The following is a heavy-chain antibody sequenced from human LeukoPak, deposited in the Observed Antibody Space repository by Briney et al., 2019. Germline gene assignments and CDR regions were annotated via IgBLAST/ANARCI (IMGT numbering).Heavy chain of an antibody. CDR2: IRSTAYGGTT. CDR3: ARSRRVICGGPCYLFDF. D-gene: IGHD2-21*02. V-gene: IGHV3-49*03. J-gene: IGHJ4*02. CDR1: GFTFGDYG. Sequence: GGSLRLSCSPSGFTFGDYGVSWFRQAPGKGLEWVGFIRSTAYGGTTEYAASVKGRFAISRDDSRSIAYLQMDSLKTEDTAVYFCARSRRVICGGPCYLFDFWGQGTLVTVSS.